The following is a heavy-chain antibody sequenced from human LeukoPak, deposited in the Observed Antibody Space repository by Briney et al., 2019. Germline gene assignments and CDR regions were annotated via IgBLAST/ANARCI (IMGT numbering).Heavy chain of an antibody. CDR3: TTSPPVVVVITPIDY. D-gene: IGHD3-22*01. CDR1: GFTFSSYV. CDR2: IKSKTDGGTT. Sequence: PGGSLRLSCAASGFTFSSYVMSWVRQAPGKGLEWVGRIKSKTDGGTTDYAAPVKGRFTISRDDSKNTLYLQMNSLKTEDTAVYYCTTSPPVVVVITPIDYWGQGTLVTVSS. V-gene: IGHV3-15*01. J-gene: IGHJ4*02.